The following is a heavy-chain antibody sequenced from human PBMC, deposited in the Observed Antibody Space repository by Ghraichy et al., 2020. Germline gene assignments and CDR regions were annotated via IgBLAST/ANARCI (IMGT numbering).Heavy chain of an antibody. CDR2: ISSSSSYI. V-gene: IGHV3-21*01. J-gene: IGHJ6*03. Sequence: GGSLRLSCAASGFTFSSYSMNWVRQAPGKGLEWVSSISSSSSYIYYADSVKGRFTISRDNAKNSLYLQMNSLRAEDTAVYYCARDVAAAETTDYYYYYYMDGWVKGTTVTVSS. CDR1: GFTFSSYS. CDR3: ARDVAAAETTDYYYYYYMDG. D-gene: IGHD6-13*01.